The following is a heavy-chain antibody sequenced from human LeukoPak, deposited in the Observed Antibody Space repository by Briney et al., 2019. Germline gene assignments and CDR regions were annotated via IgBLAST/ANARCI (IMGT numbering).Heavy chain of an antibody. Sequence: ASVKVSCKASGYTFTGYYMHWVRQAPGQGLEWMGWINPNSGGTNYAQKFQGRVTMTRDTSISTAYMELSRLRSDDTAVYYCARDDVASGGGDYWGQGTLVTVSS. J-gene: IGHJ4*02. CDR2: INPNSGGT. CDR1: GYTFTGYY. V-gene: IGHV1-2*02. D-gene: IGHD2-15*01. CDR3: ARDDVASGGGDY.